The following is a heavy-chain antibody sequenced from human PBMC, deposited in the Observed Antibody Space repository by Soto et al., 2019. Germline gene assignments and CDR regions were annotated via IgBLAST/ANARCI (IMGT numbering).Heavy chain of an antibody. V-gene: IGHV3-30*04. D-gene: IGHD3-10*01. CDR3: ARELGGKPSLYIHGIGV. CDR2: ISYGGSDK. Sequence: VESGGGVVQAGTSLTLSCAASGFNFIDYNMHWVRQAPGKGLEWFASISYGGSDKAYRASLQGRLIISRDNSRNALPLQVRGLTVDDTPGFVWARELGGKPSLYIHGIGVLSQGTTITVS. J-gene: IGHJ6*02. CDR1: GFNFIDYN.